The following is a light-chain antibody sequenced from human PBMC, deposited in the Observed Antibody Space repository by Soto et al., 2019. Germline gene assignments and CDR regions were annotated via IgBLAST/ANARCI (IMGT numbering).Light chain of an antibody. CDR2: GAS. CDR3: HHYGNSPQT. CDR1: QSVISSS. V-gene: IGKV3-20*01. J-gene: IGKJ1*01. Sequence: EIGLTQSAGTLSWSPGERATLSWGASQSVISSSLAWYQQKNGQAPRLLIYGASSRATGIPDRFSGSVYGTDFNLTISRLETEDFAVYYCHHYGNSPQTFGQGTKVDIK.